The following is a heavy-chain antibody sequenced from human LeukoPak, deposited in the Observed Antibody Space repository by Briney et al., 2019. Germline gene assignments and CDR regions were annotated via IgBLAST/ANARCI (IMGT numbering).Heavy chain of an antibody. CDR1: GFTFSDYY. Sequence: PGGSLRLSCAASGFTFSDYYMNWIRQAPGKGLEWVSYISSSGSTIYYADSVKGRFTISRDNAKNSLYLQMNSPRAEDTAVYYCARAVYSSSWYDWFDPWGQGTLVTVSS. J-gene: IGHJ5*02. D-gene: IGHD6-13*01. CDR2: ISSSGSTI. CDR3: ARAVYSSSWYDWFDP. V-gene: IGHV3-11*01.